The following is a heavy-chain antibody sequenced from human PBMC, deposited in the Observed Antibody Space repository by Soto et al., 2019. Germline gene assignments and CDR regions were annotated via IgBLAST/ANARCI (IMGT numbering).Heavy chain of an antibody. D-gene: IGHD4-17*01. J-gene: IGHJ4*02. CDR1: GFTFSSYA. CDR3: ARGRGDYGDYTVY. CDR2: ISYDGSNK. Sequence: QVQLVESGGGVVQPGRSLRLSCAASGFTFSSYAMHWVRQAPGKGLEWVAVISYDGSNKYYADSVKGRFTISRDNSKNTLYLQMNSLRAEDTAVYYCARGRGDYGDYTVYCGQGTLVTFAS. V-gene: IGHV3-30-3*01.